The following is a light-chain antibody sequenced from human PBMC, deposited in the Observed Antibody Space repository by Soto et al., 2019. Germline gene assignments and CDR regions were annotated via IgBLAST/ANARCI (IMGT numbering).Light chain of an antibody. Sequence: DIQLTRSPSTLSASVGARVTITGRASQSINRWLAWYPTKPGKAPKPPIYKASSLESGVPSRFSGSGSGTEFTLTISRLQPDDFATYYCQKYNTYPPTLGPGTRLDIK. CDR2: KAS. CDR3: QKYNTYPPT. J-gene: IGKJ1*01. CDR1: QSINRW. V-gene: IGKV1-5*03.